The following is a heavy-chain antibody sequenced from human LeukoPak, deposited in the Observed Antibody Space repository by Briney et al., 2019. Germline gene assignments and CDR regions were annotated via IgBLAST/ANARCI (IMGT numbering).Heavy chain of an antibody. V-gene: IGHV3-30*02. CDR2: IRYDGSNK. CDR3: ANDGYGDHVIDY. CDR1: GFTFSSYG. J-gene: IGHJ4*02. D-gene: IGHD4-17*01. Sequence: GGSLRLSCAASGFTFSSYGMHWVRQAPGNGLEWMAFIRYDGSNKYYADSVKGRFTISRDNSKNTLYLQMNSLRADDTALYYCANDGYGDHVIDYWGQGTLVTVSS.